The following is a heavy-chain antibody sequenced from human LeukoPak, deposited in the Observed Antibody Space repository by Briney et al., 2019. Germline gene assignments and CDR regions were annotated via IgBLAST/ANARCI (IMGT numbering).Heavy chain of an antibody. CDR3: ARDSPTGIAAAGTVDY. CDR1: GFTFSSNY. D-gene: IGHD6-13*01. V-gene: IGHV3-53*01. CDR2: IYSGGST. Sequence: PGGSLRLSCAASGFTFSSNYMSWVRQAPGKGLEWVSVIYSGGSTYYAGSVKGRFTISRDNSKNTLYLQMNSLRAEDTAVYYCARDSPTGIAAAGTVDYWGQGTLVTVSS. J-gene: IGHJ4*02.